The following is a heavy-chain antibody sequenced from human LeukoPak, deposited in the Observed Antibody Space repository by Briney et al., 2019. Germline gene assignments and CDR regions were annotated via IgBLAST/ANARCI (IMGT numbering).Heavy chain of an antibody. CDR2: IYTSGST. CDR1: AGSISSSSYS. J-gene: IGHJ4*02. V-gene: IGHV4-39*07. Sequence: PSETLSLTCTVSAGSISSSSYSWGWIRQPPGKGLEWIGSIYTSGSTNYNPSLKSRVTISVDTSKNQFSLKLSSVTAADTAVYYCARTQGTMTFDYWGQGTLVTVSS. CDR3: ARTQGTMTFDY. D-gene: IGHD3-22*01.